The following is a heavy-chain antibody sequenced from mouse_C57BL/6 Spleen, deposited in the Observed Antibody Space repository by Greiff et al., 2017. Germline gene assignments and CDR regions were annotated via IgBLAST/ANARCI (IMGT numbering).Heavy chain of an antibody. CDR2: IYPGDGDT. CDR3: AREATTVVAPMDY. CDR1: GYAFSSSW. V-gene: IGHV1-82*01. J-gene: IGHJ4*01. Sequence: QVQLQQPGPELVKPGASVKLSCKASGYAFSSSWMNWVKQRPGQGLEWIGRIYPGDGDTNYNGKFKGKATLTADKSSSTAYMQRSSLTSEDSAVYFCAREATTVVAPMDYWGQGTSVTVSS. D-gene: IGHD1-1*01.